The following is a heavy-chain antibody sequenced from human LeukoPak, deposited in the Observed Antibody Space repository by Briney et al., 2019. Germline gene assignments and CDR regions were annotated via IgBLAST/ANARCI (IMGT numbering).Heavy chain of an antibody. V-gene: IGHV1-2*02. J-gene: IGHJ4*02. CDR2: INPNSGGT. CDR1: GYTFTGYY. D-gene: IGHD3-22*01. CDR3: ARRSGQNSYDSSGWIDY. Sequence: ASVKVSCKASGYTFTGYYMHWVRQAPGQGLEWMGWINPNSGGTNYAQKFQGRVTMTRDTSISTAYMELSRLRSDDTAVYYCARRSGQNSYDSSGWIDYWGQGTLVTVSS.